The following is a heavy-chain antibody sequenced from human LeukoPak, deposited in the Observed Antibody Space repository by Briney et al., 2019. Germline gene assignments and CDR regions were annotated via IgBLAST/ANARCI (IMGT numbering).Heavy chain of an antibody. CDR2: IYHSGST. V-gene: IGHV4-38-2*02. J-gene: IGHJ4*02. D-gene: IGHD5-12*01. Sequence: PSETLSLTCTVSGYSISSGYYWGWIRPPPGKGLEWIGSIYHSGSTYYNPSLKSRVTISVDTSKNQFSLKLSSVTAADTAVYYCARDPSGYSYGFDYWGQGTLVTVSS. CDR1: GYSISSGYY. CDR3: ARDPSGYSYGFDY.